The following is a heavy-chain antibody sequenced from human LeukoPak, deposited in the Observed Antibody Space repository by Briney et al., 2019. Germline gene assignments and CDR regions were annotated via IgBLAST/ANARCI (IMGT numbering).Heavy chain of an antibody. CDR3: ARDDSMVSVSGMDV. CDR1: GFSFSAFE. CDR2: ISSIYRTM. J-gene: IGHJ6*02. Sequence: GRTLRLSRAASGFSFSAFEMNWVRHAPGKGLEGISYISSIYRTMYYSDSVKRLFTVSIDNTKNSFYLQMDSLRVEDTTVYYGARDDSMVSVSGMDVWGQGTTVTVSS. D-gene: IGHD2-8*01. V-gene: IGHV3-48*03.